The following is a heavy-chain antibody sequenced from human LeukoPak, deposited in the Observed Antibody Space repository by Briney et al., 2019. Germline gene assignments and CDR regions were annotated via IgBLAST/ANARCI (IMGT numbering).Heavy chain of an antibody. J-gene: IGHJ6*04. CDR1: GFTFSSYE. Sequence: GGSLRLSCAASGFTFSSYEMSWVRQAPGKGLEWVSYISSCGSTIYYAESVKGRFTISRDTSKNSLYLEMNSLRADDTAVYYCAELGITMIGGVWGKGTTVTIPS. CDR2: ISSCGSTI. CDR3: AELGITMIGGV. V-gene: IGHV3-48*03. D-gene: IGHD3-10*02.